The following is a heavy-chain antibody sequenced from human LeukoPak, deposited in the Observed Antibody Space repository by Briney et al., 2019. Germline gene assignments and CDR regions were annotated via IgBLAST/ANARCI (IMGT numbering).Heavy chain of an antibody. CDR2: IKSKTDGGTT. J-gene: IGHJ4*02. D-gene: IGHD3-22*01. V-gene: IGHV3-15*01. CDR1: GFTFSNAW. Sequence: GGSPRLSCAASGFTFSNAWMSWVRQAPGKGLEWVGRIKSKTDGGTTDYAAPVKGRFTISRDDSKNTLYLQMNSLKAEDTAVYYCTTEDSSGYYSFDYWGQGTLVTVSS. CDR3: TTEDSSGYYSFDY.